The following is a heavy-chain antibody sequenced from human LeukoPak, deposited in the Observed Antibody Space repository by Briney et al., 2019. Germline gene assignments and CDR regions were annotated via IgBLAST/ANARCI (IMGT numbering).Heavy chain of an antibody. CDR3: AKAQGYATSWSPFDY. J-gene: IGHJ4*02. D-gene: IGHD2-2*01. Sequence: GGPLRLSCEASGFTFSSYGMHWVRQAPGKGLEWVAFIRYDGNNKYYADSVKGRFTISRDNSKNTLYLQMNSLRVEDTALYYCAKAQGYATSWSPFDYWGQGTLVTVSS. V-gene: IGHV3-30*02. CDR1: GFTFSSYG. CDR2: IRYDGNNK.